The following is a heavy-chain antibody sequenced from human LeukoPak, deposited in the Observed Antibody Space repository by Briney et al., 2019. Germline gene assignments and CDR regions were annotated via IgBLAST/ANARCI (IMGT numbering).Heavy chain of an antibody. Sequence: PSETLSLTCTVSGGSISSYYWSWIRQPPGKGLEWIGYIYYSGSTHYNPSLKSRVTISVDTSKNQFSLKLSSVTAADTAVYYCARGYCSSTSCYLFWFDPWGQGTLVTVSS. V-gene: IGHV4-59*08. J-gene: IGHJ5*02. D-gene: IGHD2-2*01. CDR2: IYYSGST. CDR1: GGSISSYY. CDR3: ARGYCSSTSCYLFWFDP.